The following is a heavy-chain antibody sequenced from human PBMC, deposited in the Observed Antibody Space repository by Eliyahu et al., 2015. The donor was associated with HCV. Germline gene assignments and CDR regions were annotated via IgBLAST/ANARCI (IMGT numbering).Heavy chain of an antibody. CDR3: ARVDSGSYSFDY. D-gene: IGHD3-10*01. CDR2: ISSNGRDT. V-gene: IGHV3-64*01. CDR1: GFTFSGYA. Sequence: EVQLVESGGGLVQPGGSLRLSCXASGFTFSGYAMHWVRQAPGKGLEYVSAISSNGRDTYYANSVKGRFTISRDNSKNTLFLQMGSLRAEDMAVYYCARVDSGSYSFDYWGQGTQVTVSS. J-gene: IGHJ4*02.